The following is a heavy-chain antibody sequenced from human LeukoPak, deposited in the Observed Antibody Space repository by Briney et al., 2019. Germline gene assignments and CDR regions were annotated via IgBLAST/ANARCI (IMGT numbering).Heavy chain of an antibody. J-gene: IGHJ5*02. Sequence: GASVKVSCKASGYTFTGYYMHWVRQAPGQGLEWMGWINPNSGGTNYAQKFQGRVTMTRDTSISTAYMELSRLRSDDTGVYYCARAGAVVDNWFDPWGQGTLVTVSS. CDR3: ARAGAVVDNWFDP. CDR1: GYTFTGYY. D-gene: IGHD2-15*01. CDR2: INPNSGGT. V-gene: IGHV1-2*02.